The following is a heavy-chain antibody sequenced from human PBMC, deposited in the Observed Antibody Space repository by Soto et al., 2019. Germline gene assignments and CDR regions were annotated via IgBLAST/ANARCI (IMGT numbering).Heavy chain of an antibody. V-gene: IGHV4-4*02. CDR2: IYHSGST. D-gene: IGHD7-27*01. Sequence: HVQLQESGPGLVNPSGTLSLTCAVSGGSISSSNWWRWVHQPPGKGLEWIGEIYHSGSTNYNPSLKSRVTISVDKSKNPFSLKLSSVTAADTAVYYCARAPSELGIIKEIGAFDIWGQGPMVTVYS. CDR3: ARAPSELGIIKEIGAFDI. CDR1: GGSISSSNW. J-gene: IGHJ3*02.